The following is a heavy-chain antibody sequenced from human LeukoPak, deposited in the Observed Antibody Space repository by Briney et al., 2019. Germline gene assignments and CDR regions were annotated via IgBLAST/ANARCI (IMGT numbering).Heavy chain of an antibody. V-gene: IGHV1-2*02. CDR3: ARVPYSGEDY. Sequence: ASVKVSCKASGYSFIGYYMHWVRQAPGQGLEWMGWINPNSGGTNYAQKFQGRVAMTRDRSINTAYMELSRLRSDDTAVYYCARVPYSGEDYWGQGTLVTVSS. CDR1: GYSFIGYY. D-gene: IGHD3-10*01. CDR2: INPNSGGT. J-gene: IGHJ4*02.